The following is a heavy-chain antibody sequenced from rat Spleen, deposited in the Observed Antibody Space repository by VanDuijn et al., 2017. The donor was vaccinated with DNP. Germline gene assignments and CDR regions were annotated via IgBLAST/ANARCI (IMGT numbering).Heavy chain of an antibody. CDR3: ARRGSSYTGYYWYFDF. CDR1: GYSITSNY. CDR2: ISYSGST. Sequence: EVQLQESGPGLVKPSQSLSLTCSVTGYSITSNYWAWIRKFPGNKMEWMGYISYSGSTGYNPFLKSRISITRDTSKNQFFLQLNSVTTEDTATYYCARRGSSYTGYYWYFDFWGPGTMVTVSS. J-gene: IGHJ1*01. V-gene: IGHV3-1*01. D-gene: IGHD1-2*01.